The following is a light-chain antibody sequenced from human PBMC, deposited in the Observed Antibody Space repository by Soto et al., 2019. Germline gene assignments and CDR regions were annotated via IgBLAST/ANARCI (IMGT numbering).Light chain of an antibody. CDR1: QSVSSSY. J-gene: IGKJ2*01. CDR3: QQYTSDLYT. V-gene: IGKV3-20*01. CDR2: DAS. Sequence: EIVLTQSPGTLSLSPGERATLSCRASQSVSSSYLAWYQQKPGRAPKLLIHDASTLEDGVPSRFSGSGSGTEFSLTISSLQPEDFAMYHCQQYTSDLYTFGQGTKLQ.